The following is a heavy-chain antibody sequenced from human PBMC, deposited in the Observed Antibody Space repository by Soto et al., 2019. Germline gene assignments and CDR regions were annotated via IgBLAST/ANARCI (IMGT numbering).Heavy chain of an antibody. CDR3: ARGFGWFGETLSGDAFDI. CDR1: GFTFSSYA. J-gene: IGHJ3*02. V-gene: IGHV3-30-3*01. CDR2: ISYDGSNK. Sequence: GGSLRLSCAASGFTFSSYAMHWVRQAPGKGLEWVAVISYDGSNKYYADSVKGRFTISRDNSKNTLYLQMNSLRAEDTAVYYCARGFGWFGETLSGDAFDIWGQGTMVTVSS. D-gene: IGHD3-10*01.